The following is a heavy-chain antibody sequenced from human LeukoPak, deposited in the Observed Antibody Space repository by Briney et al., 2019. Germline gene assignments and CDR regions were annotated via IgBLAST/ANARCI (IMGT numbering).Heavy chain of an antibody. J-gene: IGHJ3*02. CDR3: ASQSTPVLPFDI. CDR2: IYSGGTT. V-gene: IGHV3-66*04. Sequence: GGSLRLSCAVSGFTVSSNYISWARQAPGKGLEWVSVIYSGGTTYYADSVKGRFTISRDNSKNTLYLQMNSLRAEDTAVYYCASQSTPVLPFDIWAKGQWPPSLQ. CDR1: GFTVSSNY.